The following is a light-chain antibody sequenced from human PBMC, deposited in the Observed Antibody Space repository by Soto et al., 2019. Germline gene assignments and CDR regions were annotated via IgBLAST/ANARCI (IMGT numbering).Light chain of an antibody. J-gene: IGKJ5*01. CDR2: DAS. CDR3: QQYNNWPPIT. V-gene: IGKV3-15*01. CDR1: QGFSSY. Sequence: EIVLTHSPATLSLSPGKRATLSCSASQGFSSYLAWYQQRPGQAPRLLIYDASTRATGIPARFSGSGSATEFTLTISSLQSEDFAVYYCQQYNNWPPITFGQGTRLEIK.